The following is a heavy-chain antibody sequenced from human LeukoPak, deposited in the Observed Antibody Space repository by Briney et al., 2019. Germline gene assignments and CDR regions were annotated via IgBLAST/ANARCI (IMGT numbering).Heavy chain of an antibody. V-gene: IGHV3-23*01. J-gene: IGHJ1*01. CDR3: AKEEGYYYDSGGYYVEYFQH. CDR2: ISGSGGTT. D-gene: IGHD3-22*01. CDR1: GFTFNNYA. Sequence: GGSLRLSCAASGFTFNNYAMSWVRQAPGKGLEWVSAISGSGGTTYYADSVKGRFTFSRDNSKNTLYLQMNSLGAEDTAVYYCAKEEGYYYDSGGYYVEYFQHWGQGTLVTVSS.